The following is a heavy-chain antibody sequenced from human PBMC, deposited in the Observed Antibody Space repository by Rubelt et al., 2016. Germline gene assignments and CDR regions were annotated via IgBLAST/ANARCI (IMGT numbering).Heavy chain of an antibody. CDR2: VYHSGST. Sequence: QVQLQESGPGLVKPSGTLSLICAVSGDSITSGHWWSWVRQSPGKGLEWIGEVYHSGSTYYNPSLKSRVTISVDTSKNQFSLKLSSVTAADTAVYYCARGRQQLAWGQGTLVTVSS. J-gene: IGHJ5*02. D-gene: IGHD6-13*01. V-gene: IGHV4-4*02. CDR3: ARGRQQLA. CDR1: GDSITSGHW.